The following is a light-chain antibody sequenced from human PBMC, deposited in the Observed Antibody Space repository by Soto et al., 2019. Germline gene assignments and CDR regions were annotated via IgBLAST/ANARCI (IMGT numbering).Light chain of an antibody. Sequence: QMTQAPSSLSASVGDRVTITCRASQSISSYLNWYQQKPGKAPKLLIYAASSLQSGVPSRFSGSGSGTDFTLTISSLQPEDFATYYCQQSYSTPPTFGGGTKVEIK. CDR2: AAS. CDR3: QQSYSTPPT. J-gene: IGKJ4*01. CDR1: QSISSY. V-gene: IGKV1-39*01.